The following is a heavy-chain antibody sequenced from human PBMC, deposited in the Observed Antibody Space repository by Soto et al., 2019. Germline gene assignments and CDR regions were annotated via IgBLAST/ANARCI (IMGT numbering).Heavy chain of an antibody. V-gene: IGHV2-26*01. J-gene: IGHJ5*02. CDR1: GFSLSHARMG. CDR2: IFSKDEK. Sequence: QVTLKESGPVLVKPTETLTRTCTVSGFSLSHARMGVSWIRQPPGKALEWLAHIFSKDEKSYRTTLKTRLTISKDTAKRQVVLTMTHMDPVDTATYYCARSVFRYFDWFPPAAPVNWFDPWGQGTLVTVSS. D-gene: IGHD3-9*01. CDR3: ARSVFRYFDWFPPAAPVNWFDP.